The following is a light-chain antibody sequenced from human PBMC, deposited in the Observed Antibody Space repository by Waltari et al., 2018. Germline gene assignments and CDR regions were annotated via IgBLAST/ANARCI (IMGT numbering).Light chain of an antibody. CDR2: DNN. V-gene: IGLV1-51*01. Sequence: HYVLTQQLSQSAAPAQNVTVFSFGAIPTSDNSSLEWYHQLPGAARKLLIYDNNKRPSGIPDRFSASKSGTSATLGITGRQIGDEANYYCATWDNSLREVVFGGGTKLTVL. CDR3: ATWDNSLREVV. CDR1: IPTSDNSS. J-gene: IGLJ2*01.